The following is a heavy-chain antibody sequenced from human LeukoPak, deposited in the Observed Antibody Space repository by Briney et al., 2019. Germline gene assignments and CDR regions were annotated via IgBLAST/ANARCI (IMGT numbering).Heavy chain of an antibody. D-gene: IGHD3-9*01. V-gene: IGHV3-30*02. CDR2: IHYDGRIK. J-gene: IGHJ4*02. CDR3: AREGQVLRYFDWLPGYFDY. CDR1: GFTFSSYG. Sequence: GGSLRLSCTASGFTFSSYGMDWVRQAPGKGLEWVAFIHYDGRIKHYADSVKGRFTISRDNSKNTLYLQMNSLRAEDTAVYYCAREGQVLRYFDWLPGYFDYWGQGTLVTVSS.